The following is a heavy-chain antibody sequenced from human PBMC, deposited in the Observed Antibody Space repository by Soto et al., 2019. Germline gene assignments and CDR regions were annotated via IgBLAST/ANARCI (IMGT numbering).Heavy chain of an antibody. V-gene: IGHV4-31*11. Sequence: QVQLQESGPGLVKPSQTLSLTCAVSGDSISSRSHYWNWIRRVPGKGLEFIGYIFYTGATYYNPSVRGRISMSVDTSKNQFSLTLGSVTAADTAIYYCAREGRHSGGMRESWFDPWGQGTQVTVSS. CDR3: AREGRHSGGMRESWFDP. D-gene: IGHD3-10*01. J-gene: IGHJ5*02. CDR2: IFYTGAT. CDR1: GDSISSRSHY.